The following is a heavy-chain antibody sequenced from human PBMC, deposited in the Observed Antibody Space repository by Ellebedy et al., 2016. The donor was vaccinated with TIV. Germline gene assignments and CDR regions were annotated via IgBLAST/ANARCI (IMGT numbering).Heavy chain of an antibody. CDR3: ARGGYYDILTGDPFDY. J-gene: IGHJ4*02. V-gene: IGHV1-18*01. CDR1: GYTFTSHG. CDR2: ISAYNGNT. D-gene: IGHD3-9*01. Sequence: ASVKVSCXASGYTFTSHGTSWVRQAPGQGLEWMGGISAYNGNTNYAQKLQGRVTMTTDTSTSTAYMELRSLRSDDTAVYYCARGGYYDILTGDPFDYWGQGTLVTVSS.